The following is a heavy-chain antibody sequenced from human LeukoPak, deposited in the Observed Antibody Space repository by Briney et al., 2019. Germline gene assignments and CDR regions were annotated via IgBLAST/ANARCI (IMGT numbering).Heavy chain of an antibody. CDR3: ARDLFLTGYSNFDY. J-gene: IGHJ4*02. Sequence: ERSLRLSCAASGFTFSSYSMNWVRQAPGKGLEWVSSISSSSSYIYYADSVKGRFTISRDNAKNSLYLQMNSLRAEDTAVYYCARDLFLTGYSNFDYWGQGTLVTVSS. CDR2: ISSSSSYI. CDR1: GFTFSSYS. D-gene: IGHD3-9*01. V-gene: IGHV3-21*01.